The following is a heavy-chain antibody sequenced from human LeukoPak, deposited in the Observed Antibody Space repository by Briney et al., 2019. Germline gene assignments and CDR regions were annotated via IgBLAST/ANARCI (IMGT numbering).Heavy chain of an antibody. CDR1: GFTFSSYW. V-gene: IGHV3-7*01. CDR3: ARDRYYDYVWGSDAFDI. J-gene: IGHJ3*02. D-gene: IGHD3-16*01. CDR2: IKQDGSEK. Sequence: GGSLRLSCAASGFTFSSYWMSWVRQAPGKGLEWVANIKQDGSEKYYVDSVKGRFTISRDNAKNSLYLQMNSLRAEDTAVYYCARDRYYDYVWGSDAFDIWGQGTMVTVSS.